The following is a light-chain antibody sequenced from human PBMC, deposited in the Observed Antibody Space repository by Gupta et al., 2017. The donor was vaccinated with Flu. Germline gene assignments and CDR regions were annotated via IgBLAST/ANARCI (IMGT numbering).Light chain of an antibody. Sequence: SYDLTQPLSVSVPLGQTAKITCGGNDIRSKNVHWYQQKPGQAPMVVIYGDNNRPAGIPGRFSGSNAGNTATLTISRAQAGDEADYYCQVWDSYTEVFGGGTKLTVL. CDR3: QVWDSYTEV. V-gene: IGLV3-9*01. J-gene: IGLJ3*02. CDR2: GDN. CDR1: DIRSKN.